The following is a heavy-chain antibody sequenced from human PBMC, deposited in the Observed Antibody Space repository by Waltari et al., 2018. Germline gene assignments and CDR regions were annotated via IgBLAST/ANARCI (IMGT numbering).Heavy chain of an antibody. J-gene: IGHJ5*02. D-gene: IGHD3-10*01. CDR1: GGSISPHF. V-gene: IGHV4-59*11. Sequence: QVQLQESGPGLVKPSETLSLICSVSGGSISPHFWGWIRQPPGKTLEWIGNIYANGSTNYNPSLTSRVTISLALSKTQFSLKLRSVSAADTAVYYCARASYGSGSSWFDPWGQGNLVTVSS. CDR2: IYANGST. CDR3: ARASYGSGSSWFDP.